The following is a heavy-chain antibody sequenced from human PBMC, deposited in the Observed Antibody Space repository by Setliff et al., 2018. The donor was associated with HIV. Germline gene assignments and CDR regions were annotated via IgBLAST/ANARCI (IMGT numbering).Heavy chain of an antibody. CDR2: ITSYNGNT. Sequence: ASVKVSCKASGYTFSNYGITWVRQAPGQGLEWMGWITSYNGNTNYAKKFKGRVTMTTDTSTSIAYMELKSLRSEDAAVYYCARDHHSGRGSNFPWYSDLWGRGTLVTVS. CDR3: ARDHHSGRGSNFPWYSDL. CDR1: GYTFSNYG. J-gene: IGHJ2*01. V-gene: IGHV1-18*01. D-gene: IGHD1-26*01.